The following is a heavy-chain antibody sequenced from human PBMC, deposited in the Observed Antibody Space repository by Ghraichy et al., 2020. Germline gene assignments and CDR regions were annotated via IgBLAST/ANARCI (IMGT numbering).Heavy chain of an antibody. Sequence: SETLSLTCTVSGGSISSYYWSWIRQPPGKGLEWIGYIYYSGSTNYNPSLKSRVTISVDTSKNQFSLKLSSVTAADTAVYYCARGDMVRGPIIDYWGQGTLVTVSS. CDR2: IYYSGST. CDR3: ARGDMVRGPIIDY. CDR1: GGSISSYY. V-gene: IGHV4-59*01. J-gene: IGHJ4*02. D-gene: IGHD3-10*01.